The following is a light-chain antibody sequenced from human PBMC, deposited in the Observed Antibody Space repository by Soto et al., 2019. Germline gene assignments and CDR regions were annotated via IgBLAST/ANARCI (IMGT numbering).Light chain of an antibody. J-gene: IGKJ2*01. CDR1: QSLLRS. CDR2: DAS. V-gene: IGKV1-5*01. CDR3: QQYIAYSYS. Sequence: DIQMTQSPSTLSASVGDRVTITCRASQSLLRSLAWYQQKAGKAPKLLIYDASNLQSGVPSRFSGSGSGTEFTLTISGLQPDDFATYYCQQYIAYSYSFGQG.